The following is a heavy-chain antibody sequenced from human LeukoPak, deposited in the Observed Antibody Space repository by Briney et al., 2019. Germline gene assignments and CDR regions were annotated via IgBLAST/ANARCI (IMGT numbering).Heavy chain of an antibody. V-gene: IGHV5-51*01. J-gene: IGHJ4*02. CDR1: GYSFTTYW. CDR3: ARGRITMVRGALFDY. Sequence: GESLKISCKSSGYSFTTYWIAWVRQMPGKGLEWMGIIYPGDSDTRYSPSFQGQVTISADKSISTAYLQWSSLKASDAAMYYCARGRITMVRGALFDYWGQGTLVTVSS. CDR2: IYPGDSDT. D-gene: IGHD3-10*01.